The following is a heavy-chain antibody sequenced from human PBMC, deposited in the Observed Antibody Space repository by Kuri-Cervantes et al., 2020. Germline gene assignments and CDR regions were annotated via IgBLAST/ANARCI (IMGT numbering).Heavy chain of an antibody. D-gene: IGHD3-3*01. Sequence: GGSLRLSCAASGFTFSSYEMNWVRQAPGKGLEWVSYISSSGSTIYYADSVKGRFTISSDNATNSLYLQMNSLRAEDTAVYYWARIPTYYDFCSVTTLYYYYMDVWGKGTTVTVSS. J-gene: IGHJ6*03. V-gene: IGHV3-48*03. CDR1: GFTFSSYE. CDR2: ISSSGSTI. CDR3: ARIPTYYDFCSVTTLYYYYMDV.